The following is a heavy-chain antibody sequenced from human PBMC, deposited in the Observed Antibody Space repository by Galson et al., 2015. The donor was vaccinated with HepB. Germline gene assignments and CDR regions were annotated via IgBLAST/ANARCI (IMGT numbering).Heavy chain of an antibody. CDR1: GFSLIDSD. D-gene: IGHD3-16*01. J-gene: IGHJ4*02. Sequence: QSGAEVKKPGASVKVSCKTSGFSLIDSDISWVRQAPGQGLEWMGRISGYNGDTNFAQKFHDRLTLTTDTSTGSSYLELRSLSSDDTAVYYCARDVRGSWGEASTGLDNWGQGTLVTVSS. CDR2: ISGYNGDT. CDR3: ARDVRGSWGEASTGLDN. V-gene: IGHV1-18*04.